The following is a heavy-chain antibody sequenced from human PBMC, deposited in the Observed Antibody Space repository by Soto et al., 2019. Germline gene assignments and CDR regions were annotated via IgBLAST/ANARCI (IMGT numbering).Heavy chain of an antibody. CDR2: ISSSSSTI. D-gene: IGHD3-16*01. V-gene: IGHV3-48*02. J-gene: IGHJ4*02. CDR1: GFMFSSYS. CDR3: ARDASPYTTSWYYFDY. Sequence: GGSLRLSCAASGFMFSSYSMNWVRQAPGKGLEWVSFISSSSSTIYYADSVKGRFTISRDNAKNSLYLQMNSLRDEDTAVYYCARDASPYTTSWYYFDYWGQGTLVTVSS.